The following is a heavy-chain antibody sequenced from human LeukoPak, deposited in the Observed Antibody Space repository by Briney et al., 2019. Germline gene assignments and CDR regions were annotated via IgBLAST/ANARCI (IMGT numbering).Heavy chain of an antibody. D-gene: IGHD3-22*01. J-gene: IGHJ4*02. CDR3: IRSVYDGSGYYRVLEY. V-gene: IGHV3-74*01. CDR1: GFTFSSYW. Sequence: GGSLRLSCAASGFTFSSYWMHWVRQAPGKGLVWVSRINGDGSSTNYADSVKGRLTISRDNAKNTLYLHMNSLRAEDTAVYYCIRSVYDGSGYYRVLEYWGQGTLVTVSS. CDR2: INGDGSST.